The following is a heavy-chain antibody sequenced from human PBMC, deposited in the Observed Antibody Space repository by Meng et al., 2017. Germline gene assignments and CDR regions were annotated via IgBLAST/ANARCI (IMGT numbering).Heavy chain of an antibody. Sequence: VGVGWVGGGVSQPGGSLGRSCGASGFTLSSYGMPWFRQAPGKGLEWVAVIWYDGSNKYYADSVKGRFTISRDNSKNTLYLQMNSLRAEDTAVYYCAREGQLWARNFDYWGQGTLVTVSS. D-gene: IGHD5-18*01. V-gene: IGHV3-33*01. CDR1: GFTLSSYG. CDR2: IWYDGSNK. J-gene: IGHJ4*02. CDR3: AREGQLWARNFDY.